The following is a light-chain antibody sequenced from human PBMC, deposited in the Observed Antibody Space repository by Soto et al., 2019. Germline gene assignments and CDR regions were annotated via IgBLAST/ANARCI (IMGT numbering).Light chain of an antibody. CDR3: CSYADSSTYV. V-gene: IGLV2-23*01. J-gene: IGLJ1*01. Sequence: QSALTQPASVSGSPGQSITISCTGTSRDVGSYNLVSWYQQHPGKAPKLIIYEDSKRPSGVSNRFSGSKSGNTASLTISGLQTEDEADYYCCSYADSSTYVFGTGTKVTVL. CDR1: SRDVGSYNL. CDR2: EDS.